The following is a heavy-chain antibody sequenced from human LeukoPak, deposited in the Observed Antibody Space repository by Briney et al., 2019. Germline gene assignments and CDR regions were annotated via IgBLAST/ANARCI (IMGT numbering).Heavy chain of an antibody. CDR1: GYSFTSYG. Sequence: ASVKVSRKASGYSFTSYGISWVRQAPGQGLEWMGWISAYNGNTNYAQKLQGRVTMTTDTSTSTAYMELRSLRSDDTAVYYCARGRFVVVVAATYYFDYWGQGTLVTVSS. D-gene: IGHD2-15*01. J-gene: IGHJ4*02. V-gene: IGHV1-18*01. CDR2: ISAYNGNT. CDR3: ARGRFVVVVAATYYFDY.